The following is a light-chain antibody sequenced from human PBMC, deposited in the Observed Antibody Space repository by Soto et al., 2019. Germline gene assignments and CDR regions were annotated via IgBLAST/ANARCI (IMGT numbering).Light chain of an antibody. J-gene: IGKJ1*01. CDR2: DAS. Sequence: DIQMTQSPSTLSASVGDRVTITCRASQSISSWLAWYQQKPGKAPKLLIYDASSLESGVPSRFSGSGFWTEFTFTISSLQPDDFATYYCQQYNSYPWTFGQGTKVDIK. V-gene: IGKV1-5*01. CDR1: QSISSW. CDR3: QQYNSYPWT.